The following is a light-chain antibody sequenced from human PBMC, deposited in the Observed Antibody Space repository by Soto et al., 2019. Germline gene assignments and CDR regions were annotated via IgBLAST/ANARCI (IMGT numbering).Light chain of an antibody. V-gene: IGKV1-39*01. J-gene: IGKJ1*01. CDR3: QQSYSTSRT. CDR2: AAS. Sequence: DIQMTQSPSSLSASVGDRVTITCRASQSISSYLNWYQQKPGKAPKLLIYAASSLQSGVPSRFSGSGSGTDFTLTISSLQPVDFATYYCQQSYSTSRTFGQGTKVEIK. CDR1: QSISSY.